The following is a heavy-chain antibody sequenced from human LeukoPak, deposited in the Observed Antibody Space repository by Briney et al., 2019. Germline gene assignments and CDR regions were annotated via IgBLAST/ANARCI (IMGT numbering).Heavy chain of an antibody. D-gene: IGHD3-9*01. V-gene: IGHV3-23*01. CDR2: ISGSGGST. J-gene: IGHJ6*02. CDR3: AKSEDLRYFARYYGMDV. Sequence: ETLSLTCNVSGGSITSSYWSWIRQPAGKGLEWVSAISGSGGSTYYADSVKGRFTISRDNSKNTLYLQMNSLRAEDTAVYYCAKSEDLRYFARYYGMDVWGQGTTVTVSS. CDR1: GGSITSSY.